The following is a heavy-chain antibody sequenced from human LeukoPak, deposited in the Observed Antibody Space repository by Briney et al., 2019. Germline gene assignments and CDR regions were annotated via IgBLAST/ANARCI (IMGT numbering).Heavy chain of an antibody. V-gene: IGHV3-23*01. J-gene: IGHJ4*02. CDR2: ISGSGGST. CDR3: ANVQQLVPENY. D-gene: IGHD6-13*01. Sequence: PGGSLRLSCAASGFTFSSYAMSWVRQAPGKGLEWVSAISGSGGSTYYADSVNGRFTISRDNSKNALYLQMNSLRAEDTAVYYCANVQQLVPENYWGQGTLVTVSS. CDR1: GFTFSSYA.